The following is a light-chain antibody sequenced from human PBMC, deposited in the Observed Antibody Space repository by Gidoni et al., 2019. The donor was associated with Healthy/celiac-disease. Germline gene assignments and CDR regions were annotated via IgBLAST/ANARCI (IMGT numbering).Light chain of an antibody. CDR2: AAS. CDR1: QSISSY. V-gene: IGKV1-39*01. CDR3: QQSYSTLFT. Sequence: TITCRASQSISSYLNWYQQKPGKAPKLLIYAASSLQSGVPSRFSGSGSGTDFTLTSSSLQPEDFATYYCQQSYSTLFTFGPGTKVDIK. J-gene: IGKJ3*01.